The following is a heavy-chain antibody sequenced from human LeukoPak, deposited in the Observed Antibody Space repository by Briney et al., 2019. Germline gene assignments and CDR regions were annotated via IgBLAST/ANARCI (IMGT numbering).Heavy chain of an antibody. CDR3: ARSSYLEGSGPED. CDR1: GYTLTELS. CDR2: FDPEDSET. D-gene: IGHD6-19*01. Sequence: ASVKVSCKVSGYTLTELSMHWVRQAPGKGLEWMGGFDPEDSETIYAQKFQGRVTMTEDTSTDTAYMELSRLRSDDTAVYYCARSSYLEGSGPEDWGQGTLVTVSS. J-gene: IGHJ4*02. V-gene: IGHV1-24*01.